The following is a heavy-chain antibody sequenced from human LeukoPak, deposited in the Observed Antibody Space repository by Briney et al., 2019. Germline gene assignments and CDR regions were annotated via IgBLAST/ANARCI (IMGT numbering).Heavy chain of an antibody. CDR2: INPNIGGT. CDR3: ARQYSISSYYFYYMDV. CDR1: GYTFTDYH. V-gene: IGHV1-2*02. J-gene: IGHJ6*03. D-gene: IGHD6-6*01. Sequence: ASVKVSCKASGYTFTDYHMHGVRQAPGEGGEWMGGINPNIGGTNYAQKFQGRVSMPTDTSISTPYVELRRLRSDDPAVYYCARQYSISSYYFYYMDVWGKGTTVTVSS.